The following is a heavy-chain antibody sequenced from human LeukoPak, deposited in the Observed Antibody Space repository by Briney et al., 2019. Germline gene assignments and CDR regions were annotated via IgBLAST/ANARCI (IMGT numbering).Heavy chain of an antibody. J-gene: IGHJ4*02. D-gene: IGHD3-16*01. CDR2: ISSSGGTI. CDR3: AREGGDWGEGYFDY. CDR1: GFTFSDSY. Sequence: GGSLRLSCAASGFTFSDSYMSWIRQVPGKGLEWVSYISSSGGTIYYADSVKGRFTISRDNAKNSLYLQMNSLRAEDTAVYYCAREGGDWGEGYFDYWGQGTLVTVSS. V-gene: IGHV3-11*01.